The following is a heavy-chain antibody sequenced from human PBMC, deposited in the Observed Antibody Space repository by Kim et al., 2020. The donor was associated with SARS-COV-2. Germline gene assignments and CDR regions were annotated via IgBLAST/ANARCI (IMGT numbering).Heavy chain of an antibody. J-gene: IGHJ6*02. V-gene: IGHV4-61*02. CDR3: ARDFEARYSYGQLGAYGMDV. CDR1: GGSISSGSYY. CDR2: IYTSGST. D-gene: IGHD5-18*01. Sequence: SETLSLTCTVSGGSISSGSYYWSWIRQPAGKGLEWIGRIYTSGSTNYNPSLKSRVTISVDTSKNQFSLKLSSVTAADTAVYYCARDFEARYSYGQLGAYGMDVWGQGTTVTVSS.